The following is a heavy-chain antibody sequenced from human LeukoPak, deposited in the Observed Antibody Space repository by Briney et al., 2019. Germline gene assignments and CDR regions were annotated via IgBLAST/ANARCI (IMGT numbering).Heavy chain of an antibody. CDR2: IYHSGST. D-gene: IGHD3-16*02. J-gene: IGHJ5*02. Sequence: SETLSLTCAVSGGSISSGGYSWSWIRQPPGKGLEWIGYIYHSGSTYYNPSLKSRVTISVDRSKIQFSLKLSSVTAADTAVYYCARGGYVWGSYRYHNWFDPWGQGTLVTVSS. CDR3: ARGGYVWGSYRYHNWFDP. V-gene: IGHV4-30-2*01. CDR1: GGSISSGGYS.